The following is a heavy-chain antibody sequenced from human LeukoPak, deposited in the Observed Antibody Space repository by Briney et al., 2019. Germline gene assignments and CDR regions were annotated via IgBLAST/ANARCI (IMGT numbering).Heavy chain of an antibody. CDR2: LNANNGAT. CDR1: GYTFTDNY. D-gene: IGHD3-10*01. Sequence: ASVNVSCKASGYTFTDNYIHWVRQAPGQGLEWMGWLNANNGATSYAQNFQVRVTMTRDTSISTAYMELRRLRSDDTAVYYCARSYGSGRREVFDIWGQGTRVTVSS. J-gene: IGHJ3*02. CDR3: ARSYGSGRREVFDI. V-gene: IGHV1-2*02.